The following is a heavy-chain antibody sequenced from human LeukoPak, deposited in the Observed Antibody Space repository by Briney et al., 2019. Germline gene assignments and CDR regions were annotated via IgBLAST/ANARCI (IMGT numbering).Heavy chain of an antibody. J-gene: IGHJ4*02. V-gene: IGHV4-4*07. CDR2: IYTSGST. D-gene: IGHD1-26*01. CDR1: GGSISSYY. CDR3: ARAPPGGYSGSYYFDY. Sequence: PSETLSLTCTVPGGSISSYYWSWIRQPAGKGLEWIGRIYTSGSTNYNPSLKSRVTMSVDTSKNQFSLKLSSVTAADTAVYYCARAPPGGYSGSYYFDYWGQGTLVTVSS.